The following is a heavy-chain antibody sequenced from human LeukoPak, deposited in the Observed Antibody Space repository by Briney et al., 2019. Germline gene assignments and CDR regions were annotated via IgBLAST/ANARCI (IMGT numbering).Heavy chain of an antibody. CDR2: IKEDGSLK. D-gene: IGHD3-9*01. Sequence: GGSLRLSCAASGFTFSSYWMSCVRQAPGKGLEWVANIKEDGSLKYYVDSVKGRFTISRDNAKNSLYLQMNTLRAEDTAVYYCAREKILTSYSAFDMWGQGTVVTVSS. V-gene: IGHV3-7*01. CDR1: GFTFSSYW. CDR3: AREKILTSYSAFDM. J-gene: IGHJ3*02.